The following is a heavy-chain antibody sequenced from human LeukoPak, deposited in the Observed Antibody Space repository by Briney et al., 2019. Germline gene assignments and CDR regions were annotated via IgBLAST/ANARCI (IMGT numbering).Heavy chain of an antibody. V-gene: IGHV3-30-3*01. CDR2: ISYDGSNK. CDR1: GFTFSSYA. CDR3: ARDLLSYDSSGSDAFDI. D-gene: IGHD3-22*01. Sequence: GGSLRLSCAAYGFTFSSYAMHWVRQAPGKGLEWVAVISYDGSNKYYADSVKGRFTISRDNSKNTLYLQMNILRAEDTAVYYCARDLLSYDSSGSDAFDIWGQGTMVTVSS. J-gene: IGHJ3*02.